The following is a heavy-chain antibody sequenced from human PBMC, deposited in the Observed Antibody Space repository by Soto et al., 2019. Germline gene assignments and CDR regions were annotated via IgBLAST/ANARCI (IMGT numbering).Heavy chain of an antibody. CDR3: ARRSWGITGRNSWFDP. Sequence: SETLSLTCAVSGGSISIGGYSWSWIRQPPGKGLEWIGYIYHSGSTYYNPSLKSRVTITVDRSKNQFSLQLNSVTPEDTAVYYCARRSWGITGRNSWFDPWGQGTLVTVSS. V-gene: IGHV4-30-2*01. CDR2: IYHSGST. J-gene: IGHJ5*02. CDR1: GGSISIGGYS. D-gene: IGHD1-20*01.